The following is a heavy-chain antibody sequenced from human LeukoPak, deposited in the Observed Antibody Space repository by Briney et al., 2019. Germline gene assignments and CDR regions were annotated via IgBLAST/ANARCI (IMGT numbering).Heavy chain of an antibody. Sequence: PSETLSLTCSVSGGSFSSVSHYWSWLRQPPGKGLEWIGYIYYSGSTNYNPFLKSRVTISVDTSKNQFSLKLSSVTAADTAVYYCAAWQNRLFDYWGQGTLVTVSS. J-gene: IGHJ4*02. CDR2: IYYSGST. V-gene: IGHV4-61*01. D-gene: IGHD2/OR15-2a*01. CDR3: AAWQNRLFDY. CDR1: GGSFSSVSHY.